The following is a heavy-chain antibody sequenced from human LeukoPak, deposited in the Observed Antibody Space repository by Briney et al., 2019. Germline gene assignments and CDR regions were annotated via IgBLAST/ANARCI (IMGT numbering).Heavy chain of an antibody. CDR2: MSPNSSNT. Sequence: APLKGSRKASGYTSTSYDINAVRQPTRQRLEWRVWMSPNSSNTGYAQKFQRRGTMARNTSISTAYMELSSLRSEDTAVYYCARAGDSSGYADAFDIWGQGPMLTVSS. CDR3: ARAGDSSGYADAFDI. D-gene: IGHD3-22*01. CDR1: GYTSTSYD. J-gene: IGHJ3*02. V-gene: IGHV1-8*01.